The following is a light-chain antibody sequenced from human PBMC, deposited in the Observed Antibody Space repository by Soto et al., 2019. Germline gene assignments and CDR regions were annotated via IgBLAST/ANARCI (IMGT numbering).Light chain of an antibody. CDR2: KAS. CDR3: QQYNTYPLT. J-gene: IGKJ4*01. V-gene: IGKV1-5*03. CDR1: QSISTC. Sequence: DIQMTQSPSTLSASVGDRVTITCRASQSISTCLAWYQQKPGKAPKLLIYKASSLEGGVPSSFSGSGSSTEFNITISNLQPDDFVTYYCQQYNTYPLTFGGGTTVEIK.